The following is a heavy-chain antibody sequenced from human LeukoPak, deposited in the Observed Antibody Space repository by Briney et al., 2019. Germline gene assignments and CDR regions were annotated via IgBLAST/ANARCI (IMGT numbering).Heavy chain of an antibody. CDR3: ARRVVFGEYFEY. CDR1: GFTFSSYW. Sequence: GGSLRLSCAASGFTFSSYWMGWVRQAPGKGLEWVANIKHDGSEKYYVDSVKGRFTISRDNAKNSLYLQMNSLRVEDTAVYYCARRVVFGEYFEYWGQGTLVTVSS. V-gene: IGHV3-7*03. D-gene: IGHD3-10*02. J-gene: IGHJ4*02. CDR2: IKHDGSEK.